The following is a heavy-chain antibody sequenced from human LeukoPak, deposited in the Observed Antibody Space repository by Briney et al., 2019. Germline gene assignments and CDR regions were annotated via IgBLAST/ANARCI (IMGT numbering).Heavy chain of an antibody. CDR2: IYYSGST. CDR3: ARHVPVHGYNGAFDI. CDR1: GGSISSGDYY. J-gene: IGHJ3*02. V-gene: IGHV4-30-4*08. D-gene: IGHD5-24*01. Sequence: PSETLSLTCTVSGGSISSGDYYWSWIRQPPGKGLEWIGYIYYSGSTYYNPSLKSRVTISVDTSKNQFSLKLSSVTAADTAVYYCARHVPVHGYNGAFDIWGQGTMVTVSS.